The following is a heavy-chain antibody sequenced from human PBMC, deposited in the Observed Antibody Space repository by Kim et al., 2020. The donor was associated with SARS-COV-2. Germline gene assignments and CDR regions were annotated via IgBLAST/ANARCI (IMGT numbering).Heavy chain of an antibody. CDR3: ARGVFGIWYFDL. CDR2: INHSGST. CDR1: GGSFSGYY. D-gene: IGHD3-10*01. V-gene: IGHV4-34*01. Sequence: SETLSLTCAVYGGSFSGYYWSWIRQPPGKGLEWIGEINHSGSTNYNPSLKSRVTISVDTSKNQFSLKLSSVTAADTAVYYCARGVFGIWYFDLWGRGTLVTVSS. J-gene: IGHJ2*01.